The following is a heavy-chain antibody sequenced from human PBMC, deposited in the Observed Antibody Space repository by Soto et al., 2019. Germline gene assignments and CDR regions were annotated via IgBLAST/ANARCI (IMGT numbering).Heavy chain of an antibody. CDR3: ATHDYGIFPY. CDR1: GYPFTTYY. V-gene: IGHV1-2*02. CDR2: IDPRRGGT. Sequence: ASEKVSCKVSGYPFTTYYIHGVRQAPGQGLEWMGWIDPRRGGTVYEQKFQGRVTMTRDTSISTVYMDLSGLTSDDTALYYCATHDYGIFPYWGQGSLVTVSS. D-gene: IGHD3-10*01. J-gene: IGHJ4*02.